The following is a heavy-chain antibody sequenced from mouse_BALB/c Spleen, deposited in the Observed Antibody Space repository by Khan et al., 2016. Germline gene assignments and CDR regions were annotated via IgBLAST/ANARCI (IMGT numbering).Heavy chain of an antibody. CDR2: IYPGDGDT. CDR1: GYAFSGYW. CDR3: ASGTPFAS. Sequence: QVQLQQSGAELVRPGSSVKISCKASGYAFSGYWMNWVKQRPGQGLEWIGQIYPGDGDTNYNGKFKGKATLTADKSSSTAYMQLSSLTSEDSAVYFWASGTPFASWGQGTLVTVSA. V-gene: IGHV1-80*01. J-gene: IGHJ3*01. D-gene: IGHD1-1*01.